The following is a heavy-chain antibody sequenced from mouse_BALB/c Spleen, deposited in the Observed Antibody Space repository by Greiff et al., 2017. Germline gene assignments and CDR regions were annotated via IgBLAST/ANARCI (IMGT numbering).Heavy chain of an antibody. J-gene: IGHJ2*01. CDR1: GFSLTSYG. CDR2: IWAGGST. Sequence: VQVVESGPGLVAPSQSLSITCTVSGFSLTSYGVHWVRQPPGKGLEWLGVIWAGGSTNYNSALMSRLSISKDNSKSQVFLKMNSLQTDDTAMNYCARGGITTVVANFYFDYWGQGTTLTVSS. D-gene: IGHD1-1*01. CDR3: ARGGITTVVANFYFDY. V-gene: IGHV2-9*02.